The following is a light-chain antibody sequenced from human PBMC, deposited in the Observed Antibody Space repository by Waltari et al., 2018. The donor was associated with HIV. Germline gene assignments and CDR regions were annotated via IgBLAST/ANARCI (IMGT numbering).Light chain of an antibody. J-gene: IGLJ2*01. CDR3: GTWDDSLNGWEV. Sequence: QSALTQPPSASGTPGQTVTIPCSGSSSNIGNDAVNWYQQLPGTAPKLLIYSNNQRPSGVPDRFSGSKSGTSASLAISGLQSEDQADYYCGTWDDSLNGWEVFGGGTKLTVL. CDR2: SNN. CDR1: SSNIGNDA. V-gene: IGLV1-44*01.